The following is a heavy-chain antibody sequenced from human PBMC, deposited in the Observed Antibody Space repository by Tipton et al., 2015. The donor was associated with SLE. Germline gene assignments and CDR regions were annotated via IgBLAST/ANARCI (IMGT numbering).Heavy chain of an antibody. CDR3: ARYIVVVRSFDY. D-gene: IGHD2-21*01. V-gene: IGHV4-34*01. CDR1: GGSLSSYY. J-gene: IGHJ4*02. CDR2: INHSGST. Sequence: TLSLTCAVYGGSLSSYYWSWIRQPPGKGLEWIGEINHSGSTNYNPSLKSRVTISVDTSKNQFSLKLSSVTAADTAVYYCARYIVVVRSFDYWGQGTLVTVSS.